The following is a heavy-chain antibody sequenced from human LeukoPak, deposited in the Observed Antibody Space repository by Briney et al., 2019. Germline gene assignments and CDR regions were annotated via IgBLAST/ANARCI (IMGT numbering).Heavy chain of an antibody. CDR1: GGSISSYY. D-gene: IGHD1-26*01. Sequence: PSETLSLTCTVSGGSISSYYWSWIRQPPGKGLEWIGYIYYSGSTNYNPSLKSRVTISVDTSKNQFSLKLSSVTAADTAVYYCARTNSGRFSVADYWGQGTLVTVSS. V-gene: IGHV4-59*08. J-gene: IGHJ4*02. CDR2: IYYSGST. CDR3: ARTNSGRFSVADY.